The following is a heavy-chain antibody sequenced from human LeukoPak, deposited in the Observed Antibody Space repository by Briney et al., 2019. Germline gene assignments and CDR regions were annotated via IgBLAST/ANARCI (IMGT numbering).Heavy chain of an antibody. CDR3: AREAVVVPVATANWFDP. CDR1: GGSISSSSYF. D-gene: IGHD2-2*01. CDR2: IYYSGST. V-gene: IGHV4-39*07. Sequence: PSETLSLTCTVSGGSISSSSYFWGWIRQPPGKGLEWIGSIYYSGSTYYNPSLKSRVTISIDTSKNQFSLKLTSVTAADTAVYYCAREAVVVPVATANWFDPWGQGTLVTVSS. J-gene: IGHJ5*02.